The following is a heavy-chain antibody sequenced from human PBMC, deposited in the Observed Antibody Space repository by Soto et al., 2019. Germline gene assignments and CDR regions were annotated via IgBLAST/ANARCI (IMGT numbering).Heavy chain of an antibody. Sequence: GGSLRLSCVASGFTFSTYPMSWFRQAPGRGLEWVAGIGASDGSTYYADSVKGRFTISRDNSKNTLYLQMNSLRAEDTAVYYCAKEPEVVAAPNWFDPWGQGTLVTVSS. CDR1: GFTFSTYP. J-gene: IGHJ5*02. CDR2: IGASDGST. D-gene: IGHD2-15*01. V-gene: IGHV3-23*01. CDR3: AKEPEVVAAPNWFDP.